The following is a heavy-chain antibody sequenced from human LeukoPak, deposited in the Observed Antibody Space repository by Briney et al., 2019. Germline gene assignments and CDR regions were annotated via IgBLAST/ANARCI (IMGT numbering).Heavy chain of an antibody. CDR2: ISGDGGRT. J-gene: IGHJ6*02. D-gene: IGHD6-13*01. V-gene: IGHV3-43*02. Sequence: GGSLRLSCAASGFTFDDYAIHWVRQAPGKGLKWVSLISGDGGRTYYADSVKGRFTISRDNSKNSLYLQMNSLRTEDTALYYCAEMKGGIAAADGMDVWGQGTTVTVSS. CDR1: GFTFDDYA. CDR3: AEMKGGIAAADGMDV.